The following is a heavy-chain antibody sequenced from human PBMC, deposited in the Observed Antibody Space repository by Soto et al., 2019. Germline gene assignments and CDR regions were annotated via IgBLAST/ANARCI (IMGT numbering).Heavy chain of an antibody. CDR1: GGTFSNFI. V-gene: IGHV1-69*08. CDR3: ARGAYDPPYYYFYMDV. Sequence: QVQLVQSGAEVKKPGSSVRVSCKASGGTFSNFILTWARQAPGQGLEWMGRIIPILGTITYAQKFQGRVTITADKSSSTAYMELGSLRSEDTAVYYCARGAYDPPYYYFYMDVWGKGTTVTVSS. D-gene: IGHD5-12*01. J-gene: IGHJ6*03. CDR2: IIPILGTI.